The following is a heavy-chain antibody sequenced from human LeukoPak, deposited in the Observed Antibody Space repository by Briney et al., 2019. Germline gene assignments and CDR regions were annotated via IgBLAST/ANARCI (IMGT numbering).Heavy chain of an antibody. CDR3: AREAITMVRGDIYYYYGMDV. D-gene: IGHD3-10*01. CDR2: ISGSGGST. CDR1: GFTFSSYA. Sequence: PGGSLRLSCAASGFTFSSYAMSWVRQAPGKGLEWVSAISGSGGSTYYADSVKGRFTISRHNSKNTLYLQMNSLRAEDTAVYYCAREAITMVRGDIYYYYGMDVWGQGTTVTVSS. V-gene: IGHV3-23*01. J-gene: IGHJ6*02.